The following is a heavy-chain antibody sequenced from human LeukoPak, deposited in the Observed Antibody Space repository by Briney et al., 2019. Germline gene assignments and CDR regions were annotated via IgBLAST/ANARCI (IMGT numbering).Heavy chain of an antibody. Sequence: SETLSLTCTVSGGSISSYYWSWIRQPPGKGLEWIGYIYYSGSTNYNPSLKSRVTMSVDTSKNQFSLKLSSVTAADTAVYYCARGAYYYDSSGYTYDYWGQGTLVTVSS. CDR1: GGSISSYY. V-gene: IGHV4-59*12. D-gene: IGHD3-22*01. CDR2: IYYSGST. J-gene: IGHJ4*02. CDR3: ARGAYYYDSSGYTYDY.